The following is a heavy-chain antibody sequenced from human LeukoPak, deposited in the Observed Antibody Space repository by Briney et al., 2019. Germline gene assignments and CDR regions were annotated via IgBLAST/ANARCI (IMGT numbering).Heavy chain of an antibody. CDR3: ARERHGHPFDS. Sequence: SETLSLTCTVSGGSISSDYWTWIRQPPGKGLEWIGYISYSGSTNYNPSLKSRLTISRDTSKNQFSLKLSSVTAADTAVYYCARERHGHPFDSWGQGTLVTVSS. CDR1: GGSISSDY. CDR2: ISYSGST. J-gene: IGHJ4*02. V-gene: IGHV4-59*01.